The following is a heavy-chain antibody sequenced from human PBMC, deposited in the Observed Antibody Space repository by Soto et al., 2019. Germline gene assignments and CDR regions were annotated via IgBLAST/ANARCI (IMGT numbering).Heavy chain of an antibody. CDR2: IYFNGNA. Sequence: QLQLQASGPGLVKPSETLSLTCVVSGDSIRSTYYWGWIRQPPGKGLEWIGSIYFNGNAYYNPSLESRVTMSVDTSMIQFSLNLSSVTAADTAVYYCTRRIFAHWYFDLWGRGTLVTVSS. CDR1: GDSIRSTYY. V-gene: IGHV4-39*01. CDR3: TRRIFAHWYFDL. D-gene: IGHD3-3*01. J-gene: IGHJ2*01.